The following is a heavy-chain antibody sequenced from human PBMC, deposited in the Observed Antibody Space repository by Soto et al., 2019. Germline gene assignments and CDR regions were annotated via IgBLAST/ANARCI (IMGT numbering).Heavy chain of an antibody. CDR2: IWYDGSNK. CDR3: ARDLRQQRAEDWFDP. Sequence: GGSLRLSCAASGFTFSSYGMHWVRQAPGKGLEWVAVIWYDGSNKYYADSVKGRFTISRDNSKNTLYLQMNSLRAEDTAVYYCARDLRQQRAEDWFDPWGQGTLVTVSS. CDR1: GFTFSSYG. J-gene: IGHJ5*02. V-gene: IGHV3-33*01. D-gene: IGHD6-13*01.